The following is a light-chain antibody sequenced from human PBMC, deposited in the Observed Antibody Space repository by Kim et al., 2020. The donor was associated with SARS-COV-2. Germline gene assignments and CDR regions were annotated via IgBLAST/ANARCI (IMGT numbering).Light chain of an antibody. J-gene: IGKJ2*01. Sequence: GEKAPLSSRASQSVTGSRLAWYQQKPGQAPRLLIYNVSSRATGIPDRFSGSGSGTDFTLTISRREPEDFAVYYCQRHGSSPPYTFGQGTKLEIK. V-gene: IGKV3-20*01. CDR3: QRHGSSPPYT. CDR1: QSVTGSR. CDR2: NVS.